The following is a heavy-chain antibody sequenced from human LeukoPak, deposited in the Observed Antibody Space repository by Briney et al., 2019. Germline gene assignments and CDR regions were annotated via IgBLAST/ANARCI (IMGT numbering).Heavy chain of an antibody. CDR1: GGSISSGGYY. J-gene: IGHJ4*02. V-gene: IGHV4-30-2*01. CDR2: IYHSGST. CDR3: ARQWYSYGLPDHFDY. Sequence: SQTLSLTCTVSGGSISSGGYYWSWIRQPPGKGLEWIGYIYHSGSTYYNPSLKSRVTISVDTSKNQFSLKLSSVTAADTAVYYCARQWYSYGLPDHFDYWGQGTLVTVSS. D-gene: IGHD5-18*01.